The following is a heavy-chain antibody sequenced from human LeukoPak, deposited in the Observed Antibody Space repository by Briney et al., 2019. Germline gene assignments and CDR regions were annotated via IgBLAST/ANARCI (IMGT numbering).Heavy chain of an antibody. D-gene: IGHD5-18*01. CDR3: AHSRKWIQLFDY. CDR1: GFSLSTSGVG. CDR2: IYWDDDK. Sequence: SGPTLAKPTQTLTLTCTFSGFSLSTSGVGVGWIRQPPVKDLEWLALIYWDDDKRYSPSLKSRLNITKDNAKNQVVLTMTDMDPVDTATYCCAHSRKWIQLFDYWGQGTLVSVSS. J-gene: IGHJ4*02. V-gene: IGHV2-5*02.